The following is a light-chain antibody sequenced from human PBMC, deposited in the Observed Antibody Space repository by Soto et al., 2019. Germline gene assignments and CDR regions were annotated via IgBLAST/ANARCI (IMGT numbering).Light chain of an antibody. Sequence: EVVVTQSPDTLSVSLGERATLSCRASQSVGSNLAWYQQKPGQAPRLLIYGASTRATGIPARFSGSGSGAEFTLTISSLQSEDFAVYYCQQYNSWVTFGGGTKVEIK. V-gene: IGKV3D-15*01. CDR3: QQYNSWVT. CDR2: GAS. CDR1: QSVGSN. J-gene: IGKJ4*01.